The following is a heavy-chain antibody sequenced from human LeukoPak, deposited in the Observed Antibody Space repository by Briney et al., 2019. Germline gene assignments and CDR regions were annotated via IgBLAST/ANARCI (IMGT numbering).Heavy chain of an antibody. CDR1: GFTVSNDY. J-gene: IGHJ4*02. Sequence: PGGSLRLSCAVSGFTVSNDYMSWVRQAPGKGLEWVSVIYGGGDTYYAASVRGRFTISRDNFENTLFLQMDSLRAEDTAVYYCTRLLPSSHHFFDYWGQGTLVTVSS. CDR3: TRLLPSSHHFFDY. CDR2: IYGGGDT. D-gene: IGHD6-6*01. V-gene: IGHV3-53*01.